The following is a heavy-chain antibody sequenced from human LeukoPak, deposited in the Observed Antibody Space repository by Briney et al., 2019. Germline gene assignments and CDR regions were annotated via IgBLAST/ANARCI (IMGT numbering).Heavy chain of an antibody. CDR3: AGDYDILTGYEY. Sequence: GGSLRLSCTASGFTFSAYAMMWVRQAPGKGPEWVSAIRGGGGSAFYADSGEGRFTISRDNSKNTLYLQMNSLRAEDTAVYYCAGDYDILTGYEYWGQGTLVTVSS. CDR1: GFTFSAYA. V-gene: IGHV3-23*01. J-gene: IGHJ4*02. D-gene: IGHD3-9*01. CDR2: IRGGGGSA.